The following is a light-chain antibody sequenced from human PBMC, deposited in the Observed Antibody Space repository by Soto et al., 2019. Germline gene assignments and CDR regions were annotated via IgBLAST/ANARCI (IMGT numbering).Light chain of an antibody. V-gene: IGKV1-6*02. CDR3: LQDYNYPRT. Sequence: AIQMTQSPSSLSASVGDIVTMTCRASQGIRKDLAWYQQKPGKAPKLLIYATSSLQSGVPSRFSGSGSGRDFTLTIRSLQPEDFATYYCLQDYNYPRTFGQGTKVDIK. CDR1: QGIRKD. CDR2: ATS. J-gene: IGKJ1*01.